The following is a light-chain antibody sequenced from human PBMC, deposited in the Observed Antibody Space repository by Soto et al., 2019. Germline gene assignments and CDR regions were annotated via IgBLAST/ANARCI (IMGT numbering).Light chain of an antibody. CDR1: QSLLHSNGKTF. V-gene: IGKV2D-29*02. J-gene: IGKJ2*01. Sequence: DVVLTQTPLSLSVTPGQPASISCTSSQSLLHSNGKTFLYWYLQKPGQSPQLLIYGLSDRFSGVPDRFSGSGSGTEFTLRISRVEAEDGGVYYCMQRIQLPETFGQGTKLEIK. CDR2: GLS. CDR3: MQRIQLPET.